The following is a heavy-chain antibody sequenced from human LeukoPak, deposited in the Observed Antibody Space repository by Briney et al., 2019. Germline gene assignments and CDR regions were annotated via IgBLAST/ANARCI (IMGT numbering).Heavy chain of an antibody. V-gene: IGHV1-8*01. J-gene: IGHJ4*02. CDR1: GYTFANYD. D-gene: IGHD5-12*01. CDR3: ARSGYDYDY. CDR2: MNPNNSNT. Sequence: ASVKVSCKASGYTFANYDINWVRQATGQGLEWMGWMNPNNSNTGYAQKFQGRVTMTRDTSTSTVYMELSSLRSEDTAVYYCARSGYDYDYWGQGTLVTVSS.